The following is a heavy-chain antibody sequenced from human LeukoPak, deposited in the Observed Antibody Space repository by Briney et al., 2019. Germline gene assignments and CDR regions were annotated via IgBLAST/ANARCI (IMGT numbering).Heavy chain of an antibody. D-gene: IGHD4-17*01. V-gene: IGHV1-24*01. CDR1: GYTLTELS. J-gene: IGHJ4*02. Sequence: ASVKVSCKVSGYTLTELSMHWVRQAPGKGLEWMGGFDPEDGETIYAQKFRGRVTMTEDTSTDTAYMELSSLRSEDTAVYYCARDNYPRGDYSFDYWGQGTLVTVSS. CDR2: FDPEDGET. CDR3: ARDNYPRGDYSFDY.